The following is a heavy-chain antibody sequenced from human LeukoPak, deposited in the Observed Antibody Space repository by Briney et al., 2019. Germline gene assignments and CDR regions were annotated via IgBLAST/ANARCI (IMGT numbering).Heavy chain of an antibody. J-gene: IGHJ4*02. D-gene: IGHD6-6*01. CDR1: GFTFSSYS. CDR3: ARDLVSRSNY. Sequence: GGSLRLSCAASGFTFSSYSMNWVRQAPGKGLEWVSYISSSSSTIYYADSVKGRFTISRDNAKNSLYLQMNSLRAEDTAVYYCARDLVSRSNYWGQGTPVTVSS. CDR2: ISSSSSTI. V-gene: IGHV3-48*04.